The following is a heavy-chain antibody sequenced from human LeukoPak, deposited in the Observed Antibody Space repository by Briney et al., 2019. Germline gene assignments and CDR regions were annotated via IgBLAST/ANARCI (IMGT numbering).Heavy chain of an antibody. J-gene: IGHJ5*02. V-gene: IGHV6-1*01. CDR2: TYYRSTWDH. Sequence: SQTLSLTCAISGDSVTSNSAAWNWIRQAPSRGLEWLGRTYYRSTWDHDYALSVKSRITLAPDTSKNQFSLQLNSVTPEDTAVYYCARDILGEGSTWGQGTLVTVSS. CDR1: GDSVTSNSAA. CDR3: ARDILGEGST.